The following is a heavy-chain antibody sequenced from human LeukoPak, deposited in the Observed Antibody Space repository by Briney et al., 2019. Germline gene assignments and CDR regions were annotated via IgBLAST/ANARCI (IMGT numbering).Heavy chain of an antibody. J-gene: IGHJ4*02. D-gene: IGHD6-13*01. CDR1: GGSFSGYY. V-gene: IGHV4-34*01. CDR3: ARGGGMAAAGHFDY. Sequence: SETLSLTCAVYGGSFSGYYWSWIRQPPGKGLEWIGEINHSGSTNYNPSLKSRVTISVDTSKNQFSLKLSSVTAADTAVYYCARGGGMAAAGHFDYWGQGTLVTVSS. CDR2: INHSGST.